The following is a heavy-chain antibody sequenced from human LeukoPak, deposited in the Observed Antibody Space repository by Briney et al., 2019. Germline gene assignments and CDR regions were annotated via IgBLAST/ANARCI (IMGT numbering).Heavy chain of an antibody. Sequence: ASVKVSCKASGYTFTSYGINWVRQATGQGLEWMGWMTPNSGNTGYAQKFQGRVTMPRNSSISTAYMELSSLRSADTAVYYCAITHDILTGYPYGMDVWGQGSTVTVSS. CDR2: MTPNSGNT. J-gene: IGHJ6*02. V-gene: IGHV1-8*01. D-gene: IGHD3-9*01. CDR3: AITHDILTGYPYGMDV. CDR1: GYTFTSYG.